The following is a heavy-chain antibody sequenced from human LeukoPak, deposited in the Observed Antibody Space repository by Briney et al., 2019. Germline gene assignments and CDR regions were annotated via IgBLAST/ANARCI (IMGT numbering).Heavy chain of an antibody. CDR3: ARSRGYNRKGRAYYFDY. Sequence: SETLSLTCAVYGGSFSGYYWSWIRQPPGKGLEWIGEINHSGSTNYNLSLKSRVTISVDTSKNQFSLKLSSVTAADTAVYYCARSRGYNRKGRAYYFDYWGQGTLVTVSS. CDR1: GGSFSGYY. D-gene: IGHD5-24*01. CDR2: INHSGST. V-gene: IGHV4-34*01. J-gene: IGHJ4*02.